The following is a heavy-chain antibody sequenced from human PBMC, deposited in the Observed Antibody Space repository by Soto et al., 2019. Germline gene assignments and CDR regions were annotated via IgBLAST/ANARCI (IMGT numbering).Heavy chain of an antibody. CDR1: GGSIDSGGYS. D-gene: IGHD2-21*01. J-gene: IGHJ5*02. Sequence: QLQESGSGLVKPSQTLSLTCAVSGGSIDSGGYSWNWIRQPPGKGLEWIGYIYHTGAAHYNVSLEVRVSLSVDMSKNQFSLQMTSVTAADTAVYYCVRASYILPFDPWGQGIFVTVSS. V-gene: IGHV4-30-2*01. CDR2: IYHTGAA. CDR3: VRASYILPFDP.